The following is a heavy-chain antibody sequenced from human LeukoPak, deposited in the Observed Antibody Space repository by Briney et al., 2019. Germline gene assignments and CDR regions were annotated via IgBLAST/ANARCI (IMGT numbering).Heavy chain of an antibody. CDR3: ATVSEY. CDR1: GFTFNHFW. Sequence: GGSLRLSCAASGFTFNHFWMQWVRQVPGKGLGWVSGINNDGTATYYADSVKGRFTISRDNAKNTVYLQMNGLRAEDTTVYYCATVSEYWGQGTLVTVSS. J-gene: IGHJ4*02. CDR2: INNDGTAT. V-gene: IGHV3-74*01.